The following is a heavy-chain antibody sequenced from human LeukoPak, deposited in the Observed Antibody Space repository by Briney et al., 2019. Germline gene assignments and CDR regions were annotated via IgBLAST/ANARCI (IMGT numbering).Heavy chain of an antibody. CDR1: GGSISSYY. V-gene: IGHV4-4*07. CDR2: IYTSGST. J-gene: IGHJ3*02. CDR3: ARDPRSSGWYEYDAFDI. D-gene: IGHD6-19*01. Sequence: SETLSLTCTVSGGSISSYYWSWIRQPAGKGLEWIGRIYTSGSTNYNPSLKSRVTMSVDTSKNQFSLKLSSVTAADTAVYYCARDPRSSGWYEYDAFDIWGQGTMVTVSS.